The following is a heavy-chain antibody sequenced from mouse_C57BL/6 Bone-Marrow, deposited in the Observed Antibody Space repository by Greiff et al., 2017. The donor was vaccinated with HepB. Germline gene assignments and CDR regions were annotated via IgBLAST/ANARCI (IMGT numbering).Heavy chain of an antibody. CDR2: IHPNSGST. V-gene: IGHV1-64*01. CDR3: ARRGLLYWYFDV. Sequence: QVQLQQPGAELVKPGASVKLSCKASGYTFTSYWMHWVKQRPGQGLEWIGMIHPNSGSTNYNEKFKSKATLTVDKSSSTAYMQLSSLTSEDSAAYYCARRGLLYWYFDVWGTGTTVTVSS. CDR1: GYTFTSYW. J-gene: IGHJ1*03. D-gene: IGHD2-1*01.